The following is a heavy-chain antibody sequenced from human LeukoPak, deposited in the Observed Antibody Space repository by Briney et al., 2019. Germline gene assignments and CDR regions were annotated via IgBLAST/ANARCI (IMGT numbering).Heavy chain of an antibody. J-gene: IGHJ4*02. CDR2: ISYDGSNK. CDR3: ALGRDCSSSSCASDPFDY. D-gene: IGHD2-2*01. Sequence: PGWSLRLSCAASGFTFSSYAMHWLRPAPGKGLEWVAVISYDGSNKYYADSVKGRFTISRDNSKNTLFLQMNSLRAEDSAVYYCALGRDCSSSSCASDPFDYWGQGTLVTVSS. V-gene: IGHV3-30*14. CDR1: GFTFSSYA.